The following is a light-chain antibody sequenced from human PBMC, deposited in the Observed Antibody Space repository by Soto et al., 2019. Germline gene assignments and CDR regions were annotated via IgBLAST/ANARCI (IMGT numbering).Light chain of an antibody. Sequence: VMPQTPATLSVSPGERATLSCRASESVSSYLAWYQQKPGQAPRLLIYGASTRATGIPARFSGSGSGTEFTLTINSLQSEDFAVYYCQQYNNWPRTFGQGTKVDIK. V-gene: IGKV3-15*01. J-gene: IGKJ1*01. CDR1: ESVSSY. CDR3: QQYNNWPRT. CDR2: GAS.